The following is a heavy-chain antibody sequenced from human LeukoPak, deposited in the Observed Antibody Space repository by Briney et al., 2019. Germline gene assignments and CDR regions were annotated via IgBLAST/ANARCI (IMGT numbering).Heavy chain of an antibody. Sequence: GGSLRLSCAASGFIFSGHVMHWVRQAPGKGLEWVSAISGSGGNTYYADSVKGRFTISRDNSRNTLYLQMNSLRAGDTAVYYCAKEATPWGLGTLVTVSS. D-gene: IGHD5-12*01. CDR3: AKEATP. V-gene: IGHV3-23*01. J-gene: IGHJ5*02. CDR2: ISGSGGNT. CDR1: GFIFSGHV.